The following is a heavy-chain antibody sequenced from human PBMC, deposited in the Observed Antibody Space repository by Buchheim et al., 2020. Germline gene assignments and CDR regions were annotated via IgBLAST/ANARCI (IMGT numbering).Heavy chain of an antibody. J-gene: IGHJ6*02. CDR3: ARPFSGIAAAGSGLGYYGMDV. CDR2: IDPSDSYT. Sequence: EVQLVQSGAEVKKPGESLRISCKGSGYSFTSYWISWVRQMPGKGLEWMGRIDPSDSYTNYSPSFQGHVTISADKSISTAYPQWSSLKASDTAMYYCARPFSGIAAAGSGLGYYGMDVWGQGTT. CDR1: GYSFTSYW. D-gene: IGHD6-13*01. V-gene: IGHV5-10-1*01.